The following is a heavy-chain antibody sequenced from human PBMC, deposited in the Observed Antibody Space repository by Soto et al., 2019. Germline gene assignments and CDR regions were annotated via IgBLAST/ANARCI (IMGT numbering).Heavy chain of an antibody. V-gene: IGHV4-59*01. CDR1: GVSISSGY. CDR2: ISHSGLR. Sequence: PSETLSLTCIVSGVSISSGYCTWIRQSPGKGLEWIGYISHSGLRHYRASLQSRITMSVETSKTQFYLNLTSVTAADTAIYYCAPSNPTCPGCYSGGQGTLVTVSS. J-gene: IGHJ4*02. CDR3: APSNPTCPGCYS. D-gene: IGHD2-21*02.